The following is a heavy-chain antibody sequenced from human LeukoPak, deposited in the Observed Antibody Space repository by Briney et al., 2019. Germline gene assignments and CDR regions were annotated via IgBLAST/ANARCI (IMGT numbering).Heavy chain of an antibody. Sequence: GGSLRLSCAASGFTFSTYGMHWGRQAPGKGLEWVTFISFDERNKYYADSVKGRFTISRDISKNTLYLQMNSLRAEDTAVYYCAKSNYGMYFDYWGQGTLVSVSS. V-gene: IGHV3-30*18. CDR2: ISFDERNK. J-gene: IGHJ4*02. CDR1: GFTFSTYG. D-gene: IGHD5-24*01. CDR3: AKSNYGMYFDY.